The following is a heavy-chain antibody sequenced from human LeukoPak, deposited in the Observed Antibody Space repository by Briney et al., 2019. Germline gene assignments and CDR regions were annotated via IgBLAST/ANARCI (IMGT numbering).Heavy chain of an antibody. J-gene: IGHJ1*01. D-gene: IGHD6-13*01. CDR3: AKGPGAAVGKRYIQH. CDR2: IIPIFGTA. Sequence: ASVKVSCKASGGSFSTYSISWVRQAPGQGPEWMGGIIPIFGTANYAQKFQGRVTITTDESTSTAYMELSSLRSEDTAVYYCAKGPGAAVGKRYIQHWGQGTLVTVSS. CDR1: GGSFSTYS. V-gene: IGHV1-69*05.